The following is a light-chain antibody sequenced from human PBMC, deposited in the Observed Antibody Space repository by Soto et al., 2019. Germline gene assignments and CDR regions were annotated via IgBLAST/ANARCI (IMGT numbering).Light chain of an antibody. Sequence: QSVLTQPPSMSAAPGQKVTISCSGSSSNIGNNYVSWYQQLPGTAPKLLMYENSRRPSGIPDRFSGSKSGTSATLDITGLQTGDEADYHCATWDASLSAVVFGGGTKLTVL. CDR1: SSNIGNNY. CDR2: ENS. V-gene: IGLV1-51*02. J-gene: IGLJ2*01. CDR3: ATWDASLSAVV.